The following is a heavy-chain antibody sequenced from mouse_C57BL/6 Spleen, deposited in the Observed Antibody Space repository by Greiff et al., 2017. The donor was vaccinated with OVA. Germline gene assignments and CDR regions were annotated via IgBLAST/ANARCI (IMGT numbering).Heavy chain of an antibody. CDR3: ARDRGNYYFDY. V-gene: IGHV5-16*01. CDR2: INYDGSST. J-gene: IGHJ2*01. Sequence: VKLVESEGGLVQPGSSMKLSCTASGFTFSDYYMAWVRQVPEKGLEWVANINYDGSSTYYLDSLKSRFIISRDNAKNILYLQMSSLKSEDTATYYCARDRGNYYFDYWGQGTTLTVSS. CDR1: GFTFSDYY. D-gene: IGHD2-1*01.